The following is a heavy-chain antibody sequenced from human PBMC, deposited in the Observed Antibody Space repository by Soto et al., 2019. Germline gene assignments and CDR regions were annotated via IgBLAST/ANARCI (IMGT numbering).Heavy chain of an antibody. CDR1: GGSISSGGYY. CDR2: IYYSGST. J-gene: IGHJ5*02. Sequence: PSETLSLTCTVSGGSISSGGYYWSWIRQHPGKGLEWIGYIYYSGSTYYNPSLKSRVTISVDTSKKQFSLKLSSVTAADTAVYYCARDARGGNWFDPWGQGTLVTVSS. CDR3: ARDARGGNWFDP. V-gene: IGHV4-31*03. D-gene: IGHD3-10*01.